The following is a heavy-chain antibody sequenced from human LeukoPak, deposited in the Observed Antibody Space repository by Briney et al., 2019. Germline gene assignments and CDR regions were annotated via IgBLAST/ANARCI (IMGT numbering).Heavy chain of an antibody. Sequence: GESLKISCKGSGYSFTSYWIGWVRQMPGKGLEWMGIIYPGDSDTRYSPSFQGQVTISADKSIGTAYLQWSSLKASDTAMYYCARTGYSSGWYGGFDIWGQGTLVTVSS. CDR3: ARTGYSSGWYGGFDI. V-gene: IGHV5-51*01. CDR2: IYPGDSDT. J-gene: IGHJ3*02. D-gene: IGHD6-19*01. CDR1: GYSFTSYW.